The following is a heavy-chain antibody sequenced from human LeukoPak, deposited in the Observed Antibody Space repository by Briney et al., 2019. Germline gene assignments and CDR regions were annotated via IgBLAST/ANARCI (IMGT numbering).Heavy chain of an antibody. CDR2: INPNSGDT. CDR1: GYTLTGYY. J-gene: IGHJ4*02. Sequence: ASVKVSCKASGYTLTGYYMHWVRQAPGQGLEWMGWINPNSGDTNYAQKFKGRVAMTRDTSISAACMELSSLRFDDTAVYYCSRAADVVLVPPSDDWGQGTLVTVSS. V-gene: IGHV1-2*02. D-gene: IGHD2-8*02. CDR3: SRAADVVLVPPSDD.